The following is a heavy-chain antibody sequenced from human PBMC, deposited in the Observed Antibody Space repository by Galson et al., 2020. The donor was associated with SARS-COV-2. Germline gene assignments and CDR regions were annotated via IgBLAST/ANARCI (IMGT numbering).Heavy chain of an antibody. Sequence: SETLSLTCAVYGGSFSGYYWSWIRQPPGKGLEWIGEINHSGSTNYNPSLKSRVTISVDTSKNQFSLKLSSVTAADTAVYYCARAPQWRGWVPWYFDLWGRGTLVTVSS. CDR3: ARAPQWRGWVPWYFDL. V-gene: IGHV4-34*01. CDR1: GGSFSGYY. J-gene: IGHJ2*01. D-gene: IGHD6-19*01. CDR2: INHSGST.